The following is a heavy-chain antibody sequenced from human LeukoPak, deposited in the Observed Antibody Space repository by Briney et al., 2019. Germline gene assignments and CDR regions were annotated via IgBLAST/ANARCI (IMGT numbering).Heavy chain of an antibody. D-gene: IGHD4-17*01. J-gene: IGHJ6*02. Sequence: ASVKVSCKVSGYTLTELSMHWVRQAPGKGLEWMGGFDPEDGETIYAQKFQGRVTMSEDTSTDTAYMELSSLRSEDTAVYYCATGPHGVQYYYGMDVWGQGTTVTVSS. V-gene: IGHV1-24*01. CDR3: ATGPHGVQYYYGMDV. CDR2: FDPEDGET. CDR1: GYTLTELS.